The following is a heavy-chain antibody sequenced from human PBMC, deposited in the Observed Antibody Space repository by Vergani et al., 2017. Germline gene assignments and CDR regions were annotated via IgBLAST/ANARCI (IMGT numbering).Heavy chain of an antibody. D-gene: IGHD1-1*01. Sequence: QVQLQQWGAGLLKPSETLSITCAVYGGSFSGYYWSWIRQPPGKGLEWIGEINHRGSTNYNPSLKSRVTISVDTSTHQFSLKLSSVTDADTAVYYCARASPQHKTSGVKAEYFQHWGQGTLVTVSS. CDR3: ARASPQHKTSGVKAEYFQH. CDR2: INHRGST. V-gene: IGHV4-34*01. CDR1: GGSFSGYY. J-gene: IGHJ1*01.